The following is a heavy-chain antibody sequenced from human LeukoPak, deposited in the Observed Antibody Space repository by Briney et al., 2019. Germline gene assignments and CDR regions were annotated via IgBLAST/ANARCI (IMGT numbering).Heavy chain of an antibody. CDR3: VRSAATEGPNWFDP. D-gene: IGHD6-25*01. J-gene: IGHJ5*02. V-gene: IGHV4-59*13. CDR2: VSYSGTT. Sequence: PLETLSLTCTVSGGSISSFYWSWIRQPPGKGLEWMGCVSYSGTTNYNPSLRSRVTISVDTSKKQFSLTLSSVSAAETAIYYCVRSAATEGPNWFDPWGPGTLVTVSS. CDR1: GGSISSFY.